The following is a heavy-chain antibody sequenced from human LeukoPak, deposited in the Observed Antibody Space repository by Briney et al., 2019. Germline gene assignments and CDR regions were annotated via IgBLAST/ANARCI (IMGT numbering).Heavy chain of an antibody. CDR2: IIPIFGTA. J-gene: IGHJ6*03. CDR1: GGTFSSYA. CDR3: ARDPEVRGVIHMDV. D-gene: IGHD3-10*01. V-gene: IGHV1-69*06. Sequence: SVKVSCKASGGTFSSYAISWVRQAPGQGLEWMGRIIPIFGTANYAQTFQGRVTITADKSTSTAYMELSSLRSEDTAVYYCARDPEVRGVIHMDVWGKGTTVTVSS.